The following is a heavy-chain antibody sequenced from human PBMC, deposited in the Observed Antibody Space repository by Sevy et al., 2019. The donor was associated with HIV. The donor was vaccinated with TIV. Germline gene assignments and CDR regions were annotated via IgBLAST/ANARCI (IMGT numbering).Heavy chain of an antibody. CDR1: GDSISSSNW. CDR2: IHHSGSA. V-gene: IGHV4-4*02. CDR3: ARVYALWSDFYRTGYYFDY. J-gene: IGHJ4*02. D-gene: IGHD3-3*01. Sequence: SETLSLTCAVSGDSISSSNWWSWVRQPPGKGLEWIGEIHHSGSANYHPSLKSRVRISVDKSKNQFSLELSSVTAADTAIYYCARVYALWSDFYRTGYYFDYWGQGTLVTVSS.